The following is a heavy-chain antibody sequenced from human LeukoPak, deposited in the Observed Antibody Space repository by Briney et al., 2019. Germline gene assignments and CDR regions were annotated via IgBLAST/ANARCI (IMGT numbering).Heavy chain of an antibody. CDR1: GGSISSYY. Sequence: SETLSLTCTVSGGSISSYYWSWIRQPPGKGLEWIGYIYYSGSTNYNPSLKSRVTISVDTSKNQFSLKLGSVTAADTAVYFCARTKKWLAFDDWGQGTMVTVSS. CDR3: ARTKKWLAFDD. V-gene: IGHV4-59*03. J-gene: IGHJ3*01. D-gene: IGHD6-19*01. CDR2: IYYSGST.